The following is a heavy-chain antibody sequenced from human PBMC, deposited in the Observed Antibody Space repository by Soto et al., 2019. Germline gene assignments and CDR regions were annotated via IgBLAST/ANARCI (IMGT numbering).Heavy chain of an antibody. CDR3: ASLQVPGNFDY. Sequence: SETLSLTCTVSGGSIRSSNYYWAWVRQPPGKGLEWIANIYYSGDTYFHPSLRSRPTVSVDTSKNQFSLKLSSLTAADTAMYYCASLQVPGNFDYWGQGTLVTVSS. D-gene: IGHD6-13*01. CDR1: GGSIRSSNYY. CDR2: IYYSGDT. V-gene: IGHV4-39*01. J-gene: IGHJ4*02.